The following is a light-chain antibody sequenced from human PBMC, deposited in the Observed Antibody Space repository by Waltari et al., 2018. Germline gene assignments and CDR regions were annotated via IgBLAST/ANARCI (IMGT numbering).Light chain of an antibody. V-gene: IGKV1-39*01. Sequence: DIQPTQSPSSLSASVGDRVTITCRASQSITSFLNWYHHKPGKAPKRLIYAASSLPSGVPSRFSGSGSGTDFALTISSLQPEDFATYYWQQSYTTPWTFGQGTKVEIK. CDR1: QSITSF. CDR2: AAS. CDR3: QQSYTTPWT. J-gene: IGKJ1*01.